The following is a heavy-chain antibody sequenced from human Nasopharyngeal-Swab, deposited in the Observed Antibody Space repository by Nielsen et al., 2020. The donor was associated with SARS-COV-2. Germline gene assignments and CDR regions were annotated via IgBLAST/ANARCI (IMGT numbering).Heavy chain of an antibody. V-gene: IGHV5-51*01. CDR2: IFPADSDT. CDR1: GYTFTSHW. CDR3: ARRVFYGDYFDY. D-gene: IGHD4-17*01. J-gene: IGHJ4*02. Sequence: GESLKISCKGSGYTFTSHWIAWVRQMPGKGLEWMGIIFPADSDTKYSPSFQGQVTISVDKSLSTAYLQWSSLKASDTAMYYCARRVFYGDYFDYWGQGTLVTVSS.